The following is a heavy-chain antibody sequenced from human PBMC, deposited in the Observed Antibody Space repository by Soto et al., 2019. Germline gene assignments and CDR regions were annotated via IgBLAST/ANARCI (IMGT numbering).Heavy chain of an antibody. D-gene: IGHD6-13*01. CDR2: INPYNGNT. J-gene: IGHJ4*02. CDR1: GYTFTSYG. V-gene: IGHV1-18*01. Sequence: ASVKDSCKASGYTFTSYGITWVRQAPGQGLEWMAWINPYNGNTKYAEKFLGGVAVTTDPSTATAYMEVRRLTAEDTAVCYCGRVGVGLAAPRVWPYWGQGTPVTVSS. CDR3: GRVGVGLAAPRVWPY.